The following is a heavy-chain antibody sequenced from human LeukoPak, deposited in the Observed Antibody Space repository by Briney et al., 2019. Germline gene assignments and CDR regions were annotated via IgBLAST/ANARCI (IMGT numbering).Heavy chain of an antibody. J-gene: IGHJ4*02. Sequence: GGSLRLSYAASGFTFSSYEMNWVRQAPGKGLEWVSYISGSGSYIYDADSVKGRFTVSRDNAKSSLYLQMNSLRAEDTAVYYCARSTVGVDYWGQGTLVTVSS. CDR3: ARSTVGVDY. D-gene: IGHD4-23*01. CDR2: ISGSGSYI. CDR1: GFTFSSYE. V-gene: IGHV3-48*03.